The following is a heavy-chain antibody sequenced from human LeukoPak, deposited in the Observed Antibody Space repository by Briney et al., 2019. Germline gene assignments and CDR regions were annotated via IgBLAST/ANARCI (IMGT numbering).Heavy chain of an antibody. V-gene: IGHV3-33*01. Sequence: SCKASGGTFSSYGMHWVRQAPGKGLEWVAVIWYDGSNKYYADSVKGRFTISRDNSKNTLYLQMNSLRAEDTAVYYCASDYDILTGPSGDYFDYWGQGTLVTVSS. D-gene: IGHD3-9*01. J-gene: IGHJ4*02. CDR1: GGTFSSYG. CDR3: ASDYDILTGPSGDYFDY. CDR2: IWYDGSNK.